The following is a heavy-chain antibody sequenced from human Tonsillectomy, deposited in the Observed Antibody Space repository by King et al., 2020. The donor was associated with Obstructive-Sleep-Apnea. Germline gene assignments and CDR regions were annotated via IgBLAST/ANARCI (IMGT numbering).Heavy chain of an antibody. V-gene: IGHV1-3*01. Sequence: QLVQSGAEVKKPGASVKVSCKASGYTFTSYAMHWVRQAPGQRLEWMGWINAGKGNTKYSQKFQGRVTITRDTSASTAYMELSSLRSEDTAVYYCARQAATRIVVEKGWFDPWGQGTLVTVSS. J-gene: IGHJ5*02. CDR1: GYTFTSYA. CDR3: ARQAATRIVVEKGWFDP. D-gene: IGHD3-22*01. CDR2: INAGKGNT.